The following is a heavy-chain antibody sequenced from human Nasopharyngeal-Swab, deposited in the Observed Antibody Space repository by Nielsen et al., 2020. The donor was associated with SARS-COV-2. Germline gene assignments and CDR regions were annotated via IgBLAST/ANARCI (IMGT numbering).Heavy chain of an antibody. J-gene: IGHJ3*02. CDR2: IYYSGST. CDR1: GGSISSYY. CDR3: ARNQNPYGSGSYSRRTTFNAFDI. D-gene: IGHD3-10*01. V-gene: IGHV4-59*08. Sequence: SETLSLTCTVSGGSISSYYWSWIQQPPGKGLEWIGYIYYSGSTNYNPSLKSRVTISVDTSKNQFSLKLSSVTAADTAVYYCARNQNPYGSGSYSRRTTFNAFDIWGQGTMVTVSS.